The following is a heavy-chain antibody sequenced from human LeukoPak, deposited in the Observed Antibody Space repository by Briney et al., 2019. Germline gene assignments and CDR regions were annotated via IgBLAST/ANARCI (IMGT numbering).Heavy chain of an antibody. CDR2: ISSSGSTI. CDR1: GFTFSTYV. D-gene: IGHD6-13*01. CDR3: AQREGSYSSSWYVY. V-gene: IGHV3-23*01. J-gene: IGHJ4*02. Sequence: GGSLRLSCAASGFTFSTYVMSWVRQAPGKGLEWVSTISSSGSTIYYADSVKGRFTISRDNSKNTLYVQMNSLRAEDTAVYYCAQREGSYSSSWYVYWGQGTLVTVSS.